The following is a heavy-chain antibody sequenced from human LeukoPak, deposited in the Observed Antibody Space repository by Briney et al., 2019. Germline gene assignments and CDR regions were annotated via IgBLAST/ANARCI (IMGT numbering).Heavy chain of an antibody. V-gene: IGHV4-59*12. CDR2: IYYSGST. Sequence: SETLSLTCTVSGGSISSYYWSWIRQPPGKGLEWIGYIYYSGSTNYNPSLKSRVTISVDTSKNQFSLKLSSVTAADTAVYYCARPHGRGYSYGYGIYYFDYWGQGTLVTVSS. CDR3: ARPHGRGYSYGYGIYYFDY. D-gene: IGHD5-18*01. J-gene: IGHJ4*02. CDR1: GGSISSYY.